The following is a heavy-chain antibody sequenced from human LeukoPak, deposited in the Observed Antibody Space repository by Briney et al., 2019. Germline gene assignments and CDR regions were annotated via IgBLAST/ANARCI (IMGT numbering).Heavy chain of an antibody. CDR1: GFTFSSYA. CDR3: AKDIVPATPINAFDI. Sequence: GGSLRLSCAASGFTFSSYAMSWVRQAPRKGLEWVSAISGSGGSTYYVDSVKGRFTISRDNSKNTLYLQMNSLRAEDTAVYYCAKDIVPATPINAFDIWGQGTMVTVSS. J-gene: IGHJ3*02. V-gene: IGHV3-23*01. CDR2: ISGSGGST. D-gene: IGHD2-2*01.